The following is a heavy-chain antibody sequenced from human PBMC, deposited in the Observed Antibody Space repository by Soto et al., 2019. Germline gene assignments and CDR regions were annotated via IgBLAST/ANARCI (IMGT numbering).Heavy chain of an antibody. CDR3: ARGDRGAFDL. J-gene: IGHJ3*01. CDR1: GFTFSYYW. V-gene: IGHV3-74*01. Sequence: EVQLVESGGGLVRPGGSLRLSCAASGFTFSYYWMHLVRQAPGKRLVWVSRIHSDGSSTTYADFVKGRFISARDNARNTVDVQMNSVRVEDTAVYYCARGDRGAFDLWGQGTVVTVSS. D-gene: IGHD1-26*01. CDR2: IHSDGSST.